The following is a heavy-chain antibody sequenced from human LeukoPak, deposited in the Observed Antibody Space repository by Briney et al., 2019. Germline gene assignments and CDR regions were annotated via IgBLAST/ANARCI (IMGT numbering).Heavy chain of an antibody. CDR3: AREAPYGSGTYSFAFDI. CDR2: ISSSSTYI. Sequence: GGPLRLSCAASGFTFSSYSVTWVRQAPGKGLEWVSSISSSSTYIFYGDSVKGRFTISRDNAKNALYLQMNSLRAEDTAVYYCAREAPYGSGTYSFAFDIWGQGTMVTVSS. V-gene: IGHV3-21*01. J-gene: IGHJ3*02. CDR1: GFTFSSYS. D-gene: IGHD3-10*01.